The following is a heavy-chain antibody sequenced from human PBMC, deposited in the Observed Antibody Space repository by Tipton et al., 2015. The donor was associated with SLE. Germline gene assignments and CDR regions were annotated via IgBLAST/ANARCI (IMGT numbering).Heavy chain of an antibody. J-gene: IGHJ6*02. V-gene: IGHV4-59*12. Sequence: GLVKPSETLFLTCTVSGGSISSYYWSWIRQPPGKGLEWIGYIYRSGSTFYNPSLKSRVTMSIDSSKNQFSLNLISVTAADTAVYYCARGMVTWRGAIVGVDVWGQGTTVNVSS. D-gene: IGHD2-21*02. CDR3: ARGMVTWRGAIVGVDV. CDR2: IYRSGST. CDR1: GGSISSYY.